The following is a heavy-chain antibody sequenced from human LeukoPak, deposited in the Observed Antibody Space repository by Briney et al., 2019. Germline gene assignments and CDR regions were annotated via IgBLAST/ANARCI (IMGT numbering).Heavy chain of an antibody. J-gene: IGHJ3*02. CDR1: GFTFSSYA. V-gene: IGHV3-23*01. Sequence: PGGSLRLSCAASGFTFSSYAMSWVRQAPGKGLEWVSAISGSGGSTYYADSVKGRFTISRDNSKNTLYLQMNSLRAEDTAVYYCASERSSSGPSANDAFDIWGQGTMVTVSS. CDR2: ISGSGGST. CDR3: ASERSSSGPSANDAFDI. D-gene: IGHD6-19*01.